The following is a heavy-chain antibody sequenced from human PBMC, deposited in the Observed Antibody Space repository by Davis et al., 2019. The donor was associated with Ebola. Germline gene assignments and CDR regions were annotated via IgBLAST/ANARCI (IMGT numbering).Heavy chain of an antibody. V-gene: IGHV3-30*04. CDR2: ISYDGSNK. CDR3: AKDFSSYGLHYYYYYGMDV. Sequence: GESLKISCAASGFIFKTYTMHWVRQAPGKGLEWVAVISYDGSNKYYADSVKGRFTISRDNSKNTLYLQMNSLRAEDTAVYYCAKDFSSYGLHYYYYYGMDVWGKGTTVTVSS. J-gene: IGHJ6*04. D-gene: IGHD5-18*01. CDR1: GFIFKTYT.